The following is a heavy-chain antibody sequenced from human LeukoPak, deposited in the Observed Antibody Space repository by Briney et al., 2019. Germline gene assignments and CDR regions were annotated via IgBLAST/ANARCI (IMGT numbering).Heavy chain of an antibody. CDR2: ISRSGSTI. CDR3: ARAPHGAVTSQY. Sequence: GGSLRLSCAASGFTFSGYEMNWVRQAPGKGLEWVSYISRSGSTIYYADSVKGRLTISRDNAKNSLYLQMNSLRAEVKAVYYCARAPHGAVTSQYWGQGTLVTVSS. J-gene: IGHJ4*02. D-gene: IGHD4-17*01. CDR1: GFTFSGYE. V-gene: IGHV3-48*03.